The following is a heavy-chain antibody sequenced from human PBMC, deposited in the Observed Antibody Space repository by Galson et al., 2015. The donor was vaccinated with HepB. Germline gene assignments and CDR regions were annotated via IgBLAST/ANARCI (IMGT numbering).Heavy chain of an antibody. Sequence: SLRLSCAGSGYTFNSAWMNWVRQAPGKGLEWVARIRTQSEGRTAAATPVKGRFTISRDDSNNALYPHMNSLKPEDTAMYYCTAVVPEPLSQIDYWGQGTLVTVSS. D-gene: IGHD1-14*01. CDR1: GYTFNSAW. J-gene: IGHJ4*02. CDR2: IRTQSEGRT. CDR3: TAVVPEPLSQIDY. V-gene: IGHV3-15*01.